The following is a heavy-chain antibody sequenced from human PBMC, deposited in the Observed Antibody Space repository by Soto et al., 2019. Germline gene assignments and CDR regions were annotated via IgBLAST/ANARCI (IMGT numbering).Heavy chain of an antibody. CDR2: MNAGTGYT. Sequence: QVQLVQSAADVKKPGASVTISCKASGYTFTSFPIHWVRQAAGQSLEWLGWMNAGTGYTIYSQTLQDRVTMTRDTSTSTVYMELRSLRSEDTAVYYCVLSRGYYLELDYWGQGTLVTVSS. CDR1: GYTFTSFP. D-gene: IGHD3-22*01. J-gene: IGHJ4*02. V-gene: IGHV1-3*01. CDR3: VLSRGYYLELDY.